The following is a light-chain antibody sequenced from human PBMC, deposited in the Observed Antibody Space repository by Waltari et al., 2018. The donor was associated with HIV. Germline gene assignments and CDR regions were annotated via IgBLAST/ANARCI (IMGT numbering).Light chain of an antibody. CDR3: SSYVGSSTSWL. CDR1: SDDVGYYIY. J-gene: IGLJ3*02. V-gene: IGLV2-14*01. CDR2: VVT. Sequence: QSALTQPASVSGSPGQSIVISCTGTSDDVGYYIYVYWYQQQPGKVPILVIYVVTSRPSGVSNRFSGSKSGNTASLTISGLRADDEADYYCSSYVGSSTSWLFGGGTKLTV.